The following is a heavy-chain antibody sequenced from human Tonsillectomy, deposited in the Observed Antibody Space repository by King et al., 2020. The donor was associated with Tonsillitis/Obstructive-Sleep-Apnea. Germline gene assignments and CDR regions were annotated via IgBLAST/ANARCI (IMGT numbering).Heavy chain of an antibody. V-gene: IGHV3-74*01. CDR1: GFTFSSYW. CDR2: INSDGSST. CDR3: ARGTKGNQLLYFIYY. D-gene: IGHD2-2*02. J-gene: IGHJ4*02. Sequence: VQLVESGGGLVQPGGSLRLSCAASGFTFSSYWMHWVRQAPGKGLVWVSRINSDGSSTSYADSVKGRFTISRDNAKNTLYLQMNSLGAEDTAVYYCARGTKGNQLLYFIYYWGQGTLVTVSS.